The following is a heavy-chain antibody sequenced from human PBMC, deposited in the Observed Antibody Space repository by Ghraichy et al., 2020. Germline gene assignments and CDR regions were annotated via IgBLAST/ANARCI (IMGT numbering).Heavy chain of an antibody. V-gene: IGHV1-69*05. Sequence: SVKVSCKASGGTFSSYAISWVRQAPGQGLEWMGGIIPIFGTANYAQKFQGRVTITTDESTSTAYMELSSLRSEDTAVYYCARDSDEADVGFGELFDYYYYGMDVWGQGTTVTVSS. CDR2: IIPIFGTA. CDR3: ARDSDEADVGFGELFDYYYYGMDV. J-gene: IGHJ6*02. CDR1: GGTFSSYA. D-gene: IGHD3-10*01.